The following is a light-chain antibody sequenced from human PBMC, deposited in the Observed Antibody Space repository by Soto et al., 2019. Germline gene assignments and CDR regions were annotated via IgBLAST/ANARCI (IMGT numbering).Light chain of an antibody. CDR3: QQYNYFYT. CDR2: DAS. V-gene: IGKV1-5*01. J-gene: IGKJ2*01. CDR1: QSISSS. Sequence: DIQMTQSPSTLSASVGDRVSITCRASQSISSSLAWYQQKLGKAPKLLMFDASRLASGVPSRFSGSGSGAEITLNISSLQPNEFATYYCQQYNYFYTFGQETKLEIK.